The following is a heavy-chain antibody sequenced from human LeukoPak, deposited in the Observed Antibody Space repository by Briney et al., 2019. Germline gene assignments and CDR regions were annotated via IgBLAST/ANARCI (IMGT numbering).Heavy chain of an antibody. J-gene: IGHJ4*02. CDR1: GFRFKNFA. D-gene: IGHD2-2*02. Sequence: GGSLRLSCAASGFRFKNFAMTWVRQAPGKGLEWVSTISASGGGAYYADSVKGRFTISRDNSKDTLSLQMNTLRAEDTAVYYCAKDVRRAEYCSATTCYTSSFDYWGQGTLVTVSS. V-gene: IGHV3-23*01. CDR3: AKDVRRAEYCSATTCYTSSFDY. CDR2: ISASGGGA.